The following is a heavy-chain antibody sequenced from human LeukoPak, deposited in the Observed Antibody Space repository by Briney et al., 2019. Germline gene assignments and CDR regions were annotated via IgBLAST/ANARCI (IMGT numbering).Heavy chain of an antibody. CDR3: ARDEHQYYHASTGRFDY. J-gene: IGHJ4*02. D-gene: IGHD3-10*01. Sequence: GGSLRLSCAASGFTFSSYWMGWVRQAPGKGLEWVANIKQDGSEDYYVDSVKGRFTISRDNAKNSLYLQMNFLRAEDTAVYYCARDEHQYYHASTGRFDYWGQGILVTVSS. CDR2: IKQDGSED. CDR1: GFTFSSYW. V-gene: IGHV3-7*04.